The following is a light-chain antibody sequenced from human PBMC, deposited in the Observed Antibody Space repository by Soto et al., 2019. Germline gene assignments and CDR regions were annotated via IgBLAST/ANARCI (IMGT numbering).Light chain of an antibody. CDR1: QSVSSSY. V-gene: IGKV3-20*01. CDR3: QQYGSSGYT. CDR2: GAS. Sequence: EIVLTQSPGTLSLSPGERATLSCRASQSVSSSYLAWYQQKPGQAPRLLICGASSRATGIPDRFSGSGSGPDFTLTISRLEPEDFAVYYCQQYGSSGYTFGQGTKLEIK. J-gene: IGKJ2*01.